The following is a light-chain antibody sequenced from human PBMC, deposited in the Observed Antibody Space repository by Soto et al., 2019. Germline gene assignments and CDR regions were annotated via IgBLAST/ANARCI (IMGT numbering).Light chain of an antibody. CDR3: MQGSHWPLT. Sequence: DVVMTQSPLSLPVTLGQPASISCRSNQSLVHSDGIAYFSWFQQRPGRSPRRLIYKVSNRDSGVPDRFSGSGSGTDFTLTISRVEAEDVGVYFCMQGSHWPLTFGGGTKVDIK. J-gene: IGKJ4*01. CDR2: KVS. V-gene: IGKV2-30*02. CDR1: QSLVHSDGIAY.